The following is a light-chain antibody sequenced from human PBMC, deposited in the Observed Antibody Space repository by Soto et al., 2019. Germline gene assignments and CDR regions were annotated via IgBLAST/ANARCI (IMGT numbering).Light chain of an antibody. CDR1: SSNIGSNT. Sequence: QSVLTQAPSASGTPGQRVTISCSRSSSNIGSNTVNWYQQLPGTAPKLLIYSNNQRPSGVPDRFSGSKSGTSASLAISGLQSVDEADYYCAAWDDSLNGPVFGGGTKLTVL. CDR2: SNN. CDR3: AAWDDSLNGPV. V-gene: IGLV1-44*01. J-gene: IGLJ3*02.